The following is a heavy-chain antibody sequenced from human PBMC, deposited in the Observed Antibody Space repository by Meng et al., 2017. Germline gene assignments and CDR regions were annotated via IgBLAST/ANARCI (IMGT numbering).Heavy chain of an antibody. CDR1: GGSISSGGYY. Sequence: QVQLQETGPGLVQPSPNLFLTCTVSGGSISSGGYYWSWIRQHPGKGLEWIGYIYYSGSTYYNPSLKSLVTISVDTSKNQFSLKLSSVTAADTAVYYCARVHYYDSSGYNNWYFDLWGRGTLVTVSS. V-gene: IGHV4-31*01. J-gene: IGHJ2*01. CDR3: ARVHYYDSSGYNNWYFDL. D-gene: IGHD3-22*01. CDR2: IYYSGST.